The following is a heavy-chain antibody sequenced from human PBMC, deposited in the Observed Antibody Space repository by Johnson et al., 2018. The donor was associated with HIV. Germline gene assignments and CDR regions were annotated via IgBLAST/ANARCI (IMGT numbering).Heavy chain of an antibody. Sequence: VQLVESGGGLVQPGGSLRPSCPASGFTLSSNAMSWVRQAPGKGLEWVSGISGSGGSTHYADSVNGRFTISRDNSKNTLYLQMNSLRAEDTAVYYCVRDRSTYSGSYYGWDAFALWGQGTMVTVSS. J-gene: IGHJ3*01. V-gene: IGHV3-23*04. CDR1: GFTLSSNA. CDR3: VRDRSTYSGSYYGWDAFAL. CDR2: ISGSGGST. D-gene: IGHD1-26*01.